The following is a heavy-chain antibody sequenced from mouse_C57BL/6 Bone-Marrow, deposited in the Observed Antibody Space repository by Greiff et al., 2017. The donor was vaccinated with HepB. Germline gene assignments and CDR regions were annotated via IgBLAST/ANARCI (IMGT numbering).Heavy chain of an antibody. Sequence: QVQLQQSGAELVRPGASVTLSCKASGYTFTDYEMHWVKKTPVHGLEWIGAIDPETGGTAYNQKFKGKAILTADKSSSTAYMELRSLTSEDSAVYYCTRGDWDRGYWGQGTTLTVSS. CDR2: IDPETGGT. CDR3: TRGDWDRGY. V-gene: IGHV1-15*01. D-gene: IGHD4-1*01. J-gene: IGHJ2*01. CDR1: GYTFTDYE.